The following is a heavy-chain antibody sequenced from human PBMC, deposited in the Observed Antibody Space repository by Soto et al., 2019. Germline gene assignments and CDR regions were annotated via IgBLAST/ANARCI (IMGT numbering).Heavy chain of an antibody. CDR1: GGSISSGGYY. D-gene: IGHD3-22*01. V-gene: IGHV4-31*03. CDR2: IYYSGST. Sequence: SETVSLTCTVSGGSISSGGYYWSWIRQHPGKGLEWIGYIYYSGSTYYNPSLKSRVTISVDTSKNQFSLKLSSVTAADTAVYYCARGSPYYDSSGYSNWFDPWGQGTLVTVSS. CDR3: ARGSPYYDSSGYSNWFDP. J-gene: IGHJ5*02.